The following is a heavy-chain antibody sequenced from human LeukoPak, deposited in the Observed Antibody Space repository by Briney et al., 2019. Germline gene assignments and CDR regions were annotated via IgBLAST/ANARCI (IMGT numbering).Heavy chain of an antibody. D-gene: IGHD4-11*01. CDR2: ISWNSGSI. CDR3: AKVLNYGNPPGGVGYFDY. V-gene: IGHV3-9*01. J-gene: IGHJ4*02. Sequence: GGSLRLSCAASGFTFDDYAMHWVRQAPGQGLEWVSRISWNSGSIGYADSVKGRFTISRDNAKNSLYLQMNSLRAEDTALYYCAKVLNYGNPPGGVGYFDYWGQGTLVTVSS. CDR1: GFTFDDYA.